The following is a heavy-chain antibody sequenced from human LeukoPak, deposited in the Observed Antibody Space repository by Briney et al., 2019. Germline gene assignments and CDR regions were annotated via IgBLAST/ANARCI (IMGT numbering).Heavy chain of an antibody. J-gene: IGHJ4*02. CDR3: ARGSTYYDSSGQVPFDY. Sequence: GGSLRLSCAASGFSVSSSYMYWVRQAPGKGLEWVSYISSSSSTIYYADSVKGRFTISRDNAKNSLYLQMNSLRAEDTAVYYCARGSTYYDSSGQVPFDYWGQGTVVTVSS. CDR2: ISSSSSTI. V-gene: IGHV3-48*01. CDR1: GFSVSSSY. D-gene: IGHD3-22*01.